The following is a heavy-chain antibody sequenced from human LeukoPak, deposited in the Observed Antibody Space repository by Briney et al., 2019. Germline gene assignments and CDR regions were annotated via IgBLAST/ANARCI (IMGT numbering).Heavy chain of an antibody. V-gene: IGHV3-53*01. Sequence: PGGSLRLSCADSGFTVSSNYMSWVRQAPGKGLEWVSIIYSGGSRYYADSVKGRFTISRDNPKNTLYLQMNTLRAEDTAVYYCARYKTAGDYFDYWGQGTLVTVSS. CDR1: GFTVSSNY. J-gene: IGHJ4*02. CDR2: IYSGGSR. D-gene: IGHD2-21*02. CDR3: ARYKTAGDYFDY.